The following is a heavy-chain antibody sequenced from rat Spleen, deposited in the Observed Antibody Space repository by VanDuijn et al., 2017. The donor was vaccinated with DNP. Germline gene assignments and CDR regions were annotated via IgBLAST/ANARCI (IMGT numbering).Heavy chain of an antibody. CDR2: ISGGGNT. V-gene: IGHV2S12*01. CDR3: TRGGTGILFWYFDF. D-gene: IGHD1-4*01. CDR1: GFSLKSYG. Sequence: QVQLKESGPGLVQPSQTLSLTCTVSGFSLKSYGVSWVRQPPGKGLEWIAGISGGGNTYYTSGLKSRLSISRDTSKSQVFLKMNSLQTEDTAIYFCTRGGTGILFWYFDFWGPGTVVSVSS. J-gene: IGHJ1*01.